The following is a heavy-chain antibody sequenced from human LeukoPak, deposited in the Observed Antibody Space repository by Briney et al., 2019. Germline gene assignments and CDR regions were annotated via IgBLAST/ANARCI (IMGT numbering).Heavy chain of an antibody. J-gene: IGHJ6*02. CDR2: MYSGGST. CDR3: ARSYSNHLFGKDV. Sequence: GGSLRLSCAAPGLTVSSYYMTWVRQAPGNGLEWVSVMYSGGSTYYADSVKVRVANCREDSQNSAFLQMNSVRVEHTAVYYCARSYSNHLFGKDVGGRGTAVTVS. D-gene: IGHD4-11*01. CDR1: GLTVSSYY. V-gene: IGHV3-66*01.